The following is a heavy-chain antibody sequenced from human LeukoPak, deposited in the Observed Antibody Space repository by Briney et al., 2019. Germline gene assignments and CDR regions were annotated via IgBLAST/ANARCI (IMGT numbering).Heavy chain of an antibody. Sequence: GESLKISCKGSGYSLTSYWISWVRQMPGKGLEWMGRIDPSDSYTNYSPSFQGHVTISVDKSFSTAYLQWNSLKASDTAMYYCALQPGYCSSASCSHFDFWGQGTLVTVSS. V-gene: IGHV5-10-1*01. D-gene: IGHD2-2*01. CDR2: IDPSDSYT. CDR1: GYSLTSYW. CDR3: ALQPGYCSSASCSHFDF. J-gene: IGHJ4*02.